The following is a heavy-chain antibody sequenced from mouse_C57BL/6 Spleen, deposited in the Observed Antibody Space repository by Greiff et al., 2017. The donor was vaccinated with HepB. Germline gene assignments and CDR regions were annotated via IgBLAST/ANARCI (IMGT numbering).Heavy chain of an antibody. D-gene: IGHD1-1*01. Sequence: VQLQQPGAELVRPGSSVKLSCKASGYTFTSYWMDWVKQRPGQGLEWIGNIYPSDSETHYNQKFKDKATLTVDKSSSTAYMQRSSLTSEDSAVYDWARWTWDYGSSSYWYFDVWGTGTTVTVSS. J-gene: IGHJ1*03. CDR1: GYTFTSYW. CDR2: IYPSDSET. CDR3: ARWTWDYGSSSYWYFDV. V-gene: IGHV1-61*01.